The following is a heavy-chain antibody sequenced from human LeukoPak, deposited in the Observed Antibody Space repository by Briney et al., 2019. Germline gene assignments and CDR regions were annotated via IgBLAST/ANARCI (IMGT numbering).Heavy chain of an antibody. Sequence: GASVKVSCKASGGTFSSCAISWVRQAPGQGLEWMGGIIPIFGTANYAQKFQGRVTITADESTSTAYMELSSLRSEDTAVYYCARDLARVVPAASLYYYYGMDVWGQGTTVTVSS. D-gene: IGHD2-2*01. V-gene: IGHV1-69*13. CDR1: GGTFSSCA. CDR3: ARDLARVVPAASLYYYYGMDV. J-gene: IGHJ6*02. CDR2: IIPIFGTA.